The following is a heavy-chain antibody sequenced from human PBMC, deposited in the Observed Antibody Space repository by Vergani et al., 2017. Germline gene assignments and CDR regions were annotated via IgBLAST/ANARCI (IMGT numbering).Heavy chain of an antibody. CDR1: GYTFTSYD. J-gene: IGHJ6*03. CDR3: ARAGSSSPDYYYYMDV. Sequence: QVQLVQSGAEVKKPGASVKVSCKASGYTFTSYDINWVRQATGQGLEWMGWMNPNSGNTGYAQKFQGRVTMTRNTSISTAYMELSSLRSEDTAVYYCARAGSSSPDYYYYMDVWGKGTTVTVSS. D-gene: IGHD6-6*01. CDR2: MNPNSGNT. V-gene: IGHV1-8*01.